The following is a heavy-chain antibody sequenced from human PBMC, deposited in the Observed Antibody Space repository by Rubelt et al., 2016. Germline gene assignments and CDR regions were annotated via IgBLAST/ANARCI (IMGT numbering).Heavy chain of an antibody. J-gene: IGHJ1*01. CDR3: ARLFGGTNYNYFQH. CDR2: INPGDSDT. CDR1: GYIFTNYW. Sequence: EVQLVQSGAEVKQPGESLKIYCQGYGYIFTNYWIGWVRQMRGQGLEWMGIINPGDSDTRYSPAFQGQVSISADKSISTAYLQWSSLKASDTAMYYCARLFGGTNYNYFQHWGQGTLVTVSS. V-gene: IGHV5-51*01. D-gene: IGHD1-26*01.